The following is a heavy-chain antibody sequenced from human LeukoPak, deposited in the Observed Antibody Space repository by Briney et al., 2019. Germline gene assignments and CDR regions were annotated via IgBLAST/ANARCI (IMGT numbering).Heavy chain of an antibody. CDR1: GFTFANYA. D-gene: IGHD1-26*01. Sequence: GGSLRLSCAASGFTFANYAMSWVRRTPGKGLDWVSTISDDGYSTYYADSMKGRFTISRDNSKNTLWLQMNRLRAEDTAIFYCAKALIGGTYSAFDVWGQGTMVTVSS. CDR2: ISDDGYST. V-gene: IGHV3-23*01. J-gene: IGHJ3*01. CDR3: AKALIGGTYSAFDV.